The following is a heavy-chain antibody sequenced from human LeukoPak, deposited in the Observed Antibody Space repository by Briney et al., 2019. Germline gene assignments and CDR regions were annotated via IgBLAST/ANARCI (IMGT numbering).Heavy chain of an antibody. CDR1: GGSISSGGYS. CDR2: IYHSGST. Sequence: SETLSLTCAVSGGSISSGGYSWSWIRQPPGKGLEWIGYIYHSGSTYYNPSLKSRVTMSVDKSKNQFSLKVSSVTATDTAVYYCASIAAGRKADYWGQGTLVTVSS. D-gene: IGHD6-13*01. V-gene: IGHV4-30-2*01. J-gene: IGHJ4*02. CDR3: ASIAAGRKADY.